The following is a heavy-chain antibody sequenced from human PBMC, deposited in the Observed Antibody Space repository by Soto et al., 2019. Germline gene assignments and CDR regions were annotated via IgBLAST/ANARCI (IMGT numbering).Heavy chain of an antibody. CDR3: ARAIITMVRGVIIRGFDY. J-gene: IGHJ4*02. V-gene: IGHV4-34*01. D-gene: IGHD3-10*01. Sequence: QVQLQQWGAGLLKPSETLSLTCAVYGGSFSGYYWSWIRQPPGKGLEWIGEINHSGSTNYNPSLKSRVTISVDTSKNPFSLKLSSVTAADTAVYYCARAIITMVRGVIIRGFDYWGQGTLVTVSS. CDR1: GGSFSGYY. CDR2: INHSGST.